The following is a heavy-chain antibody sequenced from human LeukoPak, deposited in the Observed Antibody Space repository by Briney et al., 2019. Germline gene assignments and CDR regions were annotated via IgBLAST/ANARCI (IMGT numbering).Heavy chain of an antibody. J-gene: IGHJ3*02. CDR2: ANLDTGNA. Sequence: ASVTVSYKPFVYTLTHHVTSWVRQATGQGLEWMGRANLDTGNAEHAQMPQGRVTMTRDTSMSTVYMELSSVTSEDRAVYYCARNALGFHIWGQGTAVTISS. CDR3: ARNALGFHI. CDR1: VYTLTHHV. V-gene: IGHV1-8*01.